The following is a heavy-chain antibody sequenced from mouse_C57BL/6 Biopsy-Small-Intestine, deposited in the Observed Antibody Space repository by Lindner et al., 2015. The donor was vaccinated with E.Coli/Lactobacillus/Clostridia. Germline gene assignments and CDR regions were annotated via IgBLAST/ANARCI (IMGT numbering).Heavy chain of an antibody. Sequence: VQLQESGPELVKPGASVKISCKASGYAFSSSWMNWVKQRPGKGLEWIGRIYPGDGDTNYNGKFKGKATLTADKSSSTAYLQLSSLTSEDTAVYYCARRDGRYFDYWGQGTTLTVSS. D-gene: IGHD1-1*02. CDR3: ARRDGRYFDY. V-gene: IGHV1-82*01. CDR2: IYPGDGDT. CDR1: GYAFSSSW. J-gene: IGHJ2*01.